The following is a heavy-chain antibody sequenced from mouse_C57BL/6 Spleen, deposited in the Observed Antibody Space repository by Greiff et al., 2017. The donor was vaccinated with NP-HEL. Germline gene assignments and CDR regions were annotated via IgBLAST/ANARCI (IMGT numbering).Heavy chain of an antibody. CDR1: GYTFTDYY. CDR2: IYPGSGNT. D-gene: IGHD2-5*01. Sequence: QVQLKQSGAELVRPGASVKLSCKASGYTFTDYYINWVKQRPGQGLEWIARIYPGSGNTYYNEKFKGKATLTAEKSSSTAYMQLSSLTSEDSAVYFCASAYYSNHYLDYWGQGTTLTVSS. J-gene: IGHJ2*01. V-gene: IGHV1-76*01. CDR3: ASAYYSNHYLDY.